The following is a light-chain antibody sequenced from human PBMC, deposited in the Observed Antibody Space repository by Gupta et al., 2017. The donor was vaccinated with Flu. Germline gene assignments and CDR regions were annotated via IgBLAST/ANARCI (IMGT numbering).Light chain of an antibody. Sequence: FMSASVGDRVTSPCRDSQEIRSYLAWEQQKPGKAPNLMIYAASKVYGGVTSRFSGSGEGTEFTLTSSNRQQEDCENYYCQQVNRYSHFGGGTKVEI. CDR1: QEIRSY. CDR2: AAS. V-gene: IGKV1-9*01. J-gene: IGKJ4*01. CDR3: QQVNRYSH.